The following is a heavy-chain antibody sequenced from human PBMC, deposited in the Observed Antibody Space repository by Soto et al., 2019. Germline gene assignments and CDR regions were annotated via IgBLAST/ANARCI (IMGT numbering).Heavy chain of an antibody. D-gene: IGHD3-3*01. J-gene: IGHJ6*02. CDR1: GGSFSGYY. CDR2: INHSGST. CDR3: ARVRLITIFGVVISLGMDV. V-gene: IGHV4-34*01. Sequence: PSETLSLTCAVYGGSFSGYYWSWIRQPPGKGLEWNGEINHSGSTNYNPSLKSRVTISVDTSKNQFSLKLSSVTAADTAVYYCARVRLITIFGVVISLGMDVWGQGPRSPSP.